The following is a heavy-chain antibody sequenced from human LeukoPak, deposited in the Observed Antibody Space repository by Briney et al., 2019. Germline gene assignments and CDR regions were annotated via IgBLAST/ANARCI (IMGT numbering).Heavy chain of an antibody. CDR2: IYNSGST. Sequence: SETLSLTCTVSGGSISSYYWSWIRQPPGKGLEWIGHIYNSGSTNYNPSLKSRVTISVDTSKNQFSLKLSSVTAADTAVYYCARMGNTATNWGQGTLVTVPS. J-gene: IGHJ4*02. CDR1: GGSISSYY. CDR3: ARMGNTATN. V-gene: IGHV4-59*01. D-gene: IGHD5-18*01.